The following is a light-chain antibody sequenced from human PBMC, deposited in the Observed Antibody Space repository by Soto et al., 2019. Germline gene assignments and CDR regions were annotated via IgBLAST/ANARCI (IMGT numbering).Light chain of an antibody. Sequence: DIQMTQSPSTLSASVGDRVTITCRASQSIDRWLAWYQQRPGTAPKLLIYDVANLETGVPSRFSGSGSETEFTLTISSLQPDDFAIYYCQQYNSYPLTFGGGTKVEIK. CDR2: DVA. J-gene: IGKJ4*01. CDR1: QSIDRW. CDR3: QQYNSYPLT. V-gene: IGKV1-5*01.